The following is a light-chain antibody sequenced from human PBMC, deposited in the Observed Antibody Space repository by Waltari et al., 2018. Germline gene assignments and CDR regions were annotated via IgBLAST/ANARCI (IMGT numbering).Light chain of an antibody. CDR2: DNN. V-gene: IGLV1-51*01. CDR3: ATWDNSLTAVV. CDR1: SSNIGNYF. J-gene: IGLJ2*01. Sequence: QSVLTQPPSVSAAPGQKVTISCSGSSSNIGNYFVSWYHQLPGATPKLLIYDNNKRPSGIPDRFAASKSGTSATLDITVLQIGDEADYYCATWDNSLTAVVFGGGTKLTIL.